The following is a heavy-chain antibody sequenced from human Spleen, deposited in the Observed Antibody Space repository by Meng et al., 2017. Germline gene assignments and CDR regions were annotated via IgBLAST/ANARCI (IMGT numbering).Heavy chain of an antibody. CDR2: INHSGST. V-gene: IGHV4-4*02. CDR1: GGSISSSNW. J-gene: IGHJ4*02. CDR3: ASGSGSGWYYFDN. D-gene: IGHD6-19*01. Sequence: VQLHQSCPGLVKPSGTLSLTCAVSGGSISSSNWWSWVRQPPGQGLEWIGEINHSGSTNYNPSLKSRVTISVDTSKNQFSLRLSSVTPADTAMYYCASGSGSGWYYFDNWGQGTLVTVSS.